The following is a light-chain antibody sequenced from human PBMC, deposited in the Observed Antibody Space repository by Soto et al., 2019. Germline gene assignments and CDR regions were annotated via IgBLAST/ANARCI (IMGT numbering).Light chain of an antibody. J-gene: IGLJ3*02. V-gene: IGLV2-23*02. CDR3: CSYAGSSTWV. CDR2: EVN. CDR1: SSNFGSYNL. Sequence: QSALTQPASVSGSPGQSITISCTGTSSNFGSYNLVSWYQHHPGKAPQLIIYEVNKRPSGVSNRFSGSKSANTASLTIPGLQAEDEADYYCCSYAGSSTWVFGGGTKLTVL.